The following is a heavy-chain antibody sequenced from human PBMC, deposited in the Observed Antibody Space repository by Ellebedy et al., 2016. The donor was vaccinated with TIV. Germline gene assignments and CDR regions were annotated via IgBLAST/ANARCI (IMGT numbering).Heavy chain of an antibody. V-gene: IGHV3-23*01. J-gene: IGHJ3*02. CDR2: ISGGGGTT. Sequence: GESLKISCAASGFTFSSHAMSWVRQAPGKGLEWVSTISGGGGTTYYADSVKGRFTISRDNSKNTLYLQMNSLRAEDTAIYYCAREKSAYSSSWYYAFDIWGQGTMVTVSS. CDR1: GFTFSSHA. CDR3: AREKSAYSSSWYYAFDI. D-gene: IGHD6-13*01.